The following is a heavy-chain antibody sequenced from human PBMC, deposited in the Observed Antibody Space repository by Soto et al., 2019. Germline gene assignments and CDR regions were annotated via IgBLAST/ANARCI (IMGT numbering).Heavy chain of an antibody. CDR2: IHYSGTP. V-gene: IGHV4-39*01. Sequence: SETLSLTCRVSGDSISSSSQYWGWIRQPPGKGLEWIGSIHYSGTPYYNPSLKSRVTIFVDTSKNQLSLKLSSVTAADTAVYYCARHWIAGSSIPWGQGTLVTVSS. D-gene: IGHD2-21*01. J-gene: IGHJ5*02. CDR3: ARHWIAGSSIP. CDR1: GDSISSSSQY.